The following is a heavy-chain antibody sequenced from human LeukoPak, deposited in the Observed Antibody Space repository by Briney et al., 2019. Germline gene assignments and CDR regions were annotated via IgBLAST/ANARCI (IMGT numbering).Heavy chain of an antibody. V-gene: IGHV3-64*01. Sequence: GGSLRLSCAASGFTFSSYPMHWVRQAPGKGLEYVSAISGNGGSTYYANSVKGRFTISRDNSKNTLYLQMGSLRVEDMAVYYCARVMGGAAVDYWGQGTLVTVSS. CDR3: ARVMGGAAVDY. CDR1: GFTFSSYP. CDR2: ISGNGGST. D-gene: IGHD2-15*01. J-gene: IGHJ4*02.